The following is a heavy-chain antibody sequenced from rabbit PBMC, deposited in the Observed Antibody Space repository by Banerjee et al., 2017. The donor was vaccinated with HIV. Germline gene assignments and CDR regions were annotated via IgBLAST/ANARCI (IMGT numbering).Heavy chain of an antibody. CDR2: IYSSNGDK. Sequence: QEQLVESGGGLVQPEGSLTLTCKASGSDISSNAMCWVRQAPGKGLELIVCIYSSNGDKWYASWVNGRFTISRSTSLNTVDLKMTSLTVADTATYFCARDLAGAIGWNFNLWGPGTLVTVS. J-gene: IGHJ4*01. CDR1: GSDISSNA. CDR3: ARDLAGAIGWNFNL. D-gene: IGHD4-1*01. V-gene: IGHV1S47*01.